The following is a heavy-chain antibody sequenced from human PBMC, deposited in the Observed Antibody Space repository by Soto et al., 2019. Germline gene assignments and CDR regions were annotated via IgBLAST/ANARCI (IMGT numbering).Heavy chain of an antibody. V-gene: IGHV6-1*01. CDR1: GDSVSSNSAG. CDR2: TYYKSKWNN. CDR3: TGTTWFRGMDV. J-gene: IGHJ6*02. D-gene: IGHD1-26*01. Sequence: SQTLSLTCVISGDSVSSNSAGWNWIRQSPSRGLEWLGRTYYKSKWNNDYALSVKSRITINPDTSKNQFSLHLYSVTPEDTAVYYCTGTTWFRGMDVWGQGTPVTVSS.